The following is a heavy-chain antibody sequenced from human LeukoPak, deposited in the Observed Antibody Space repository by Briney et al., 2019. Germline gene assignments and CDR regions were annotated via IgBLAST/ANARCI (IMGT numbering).Heavy chain of an antibody. CDR2: IYYSGST. Sequence: SETLSLTCTVSGGSISSGGYYWSWIRQHPGKGLEWIGYIYYSGSTYYNPSLKSRVTISVDTSKNQFSLKLSSVTAADTAVYYRARVGSGYAFDIWGQGTMVTVSS. V-gene: IGHV4-31*03. J-gene: IGHJ3*02. CDR1: GGSISSGGYY. D-gene: IGHD6-25*01. CDR3: ARVGSGYAFDI.